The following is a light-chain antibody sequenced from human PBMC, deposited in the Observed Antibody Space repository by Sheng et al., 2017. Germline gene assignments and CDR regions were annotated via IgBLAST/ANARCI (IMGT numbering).Light chain of an antibody. CDR2: EVS. V-gene: IGLV2-8*01. J-gene: IGLJ2*01. CDR3: SSYTSSTPVI. Sequence: QSALTQPPSASGSPGQSVTISCTGTSSDVGGYNYVSWYQQHPGKAPKLLIYEVSRRPSGVPDRFSGSKHGNTASLTISGLQAEDEADYYCSSYTSSTPVIFGGGTKLTVL. CDR1: SSDVGGYNY.